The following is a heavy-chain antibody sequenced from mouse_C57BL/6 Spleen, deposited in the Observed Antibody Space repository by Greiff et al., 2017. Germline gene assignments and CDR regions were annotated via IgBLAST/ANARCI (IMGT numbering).Heavy chain of an antibody. CDR3: ARTYFAMDY. Sequence: QVQLKESGAELARPGASVKMSCKASGYTFTSYTMNWVKQRTGQGLEWIGYINPSSGYTKYNQKFKDKATLTADKSSSTAYMQLSSLTSEDSAVYFCARTYFAMDYWGQGTSVTGSS. J-gene: IGHJ4*01. CDR1: GYTFTSYT. CDR2: INPSSGYT. V-gene: IGHV1-4*01.